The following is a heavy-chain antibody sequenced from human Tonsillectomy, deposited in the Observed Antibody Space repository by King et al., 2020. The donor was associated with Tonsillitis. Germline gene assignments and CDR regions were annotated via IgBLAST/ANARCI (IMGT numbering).Heavy chain of an antibody. D-gene: IGHD2-15*01. Sequence: QLVQSGAEVKKPGSSVKVSCKASGGSFNSYAISWVRQAPGQGLEWMGGIIPMFGSANYAQKFQGTVTITSDESTSTVYMDLRSLRSEDSAVYYCGKDQPDPIDRNPTPPYLSYDMDVWGQGTTVTVSS. CDR3: GKDQPDPIDRNPTPPYLSYDMDV. V-gene: IGHV1-69*01. CDR1: GGSFNSYA. J-gene: IGHJ6*02. CDR2: IIPMFGSA.